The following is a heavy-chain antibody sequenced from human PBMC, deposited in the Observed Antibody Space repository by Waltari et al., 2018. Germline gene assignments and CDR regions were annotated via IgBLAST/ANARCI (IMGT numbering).Heavy chain of an antibody. Sequence: QVQLQESGPGLVKPSETLSLTCAVSGYSISSGYYWGWIRQPPGKGLEWIGSIYHSGSTYYNPSLKSRVTISVDTSKNQFSLKLSSVTAADTAVYYCAGPRSYSSLDAFDIWGQGTMVTVSS. D-gene: IGHD6-13*01. CDR2: IYHSGST. CDR1: GYSISSGYY. V-gene: IGHV4-38-2*01. J-gene: IGHJ3*02. CDR3: AGPRSYSSLDAFDI.